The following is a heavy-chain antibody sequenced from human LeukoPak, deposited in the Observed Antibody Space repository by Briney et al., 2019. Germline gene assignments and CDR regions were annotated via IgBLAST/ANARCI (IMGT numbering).Heavy chain of an antibody. D-gene: IGHD6-13*01. CDR3: ARDPEPGIAADGSDY. CDR2: IYSGGST. Sequence: PGGSLRLSCAASGFTVSSNYMSWVRQAPGKGLEWVSVIYSGGSTYYADSVKGRFTISRDNSKNTLYLQMNSLRAEDTAVYYCARDPEPGIAADGSDYWGQGTLVTVSS. J-gene: IGHJ4*02. V-gene: IGHV3-53*01. CDR1: GFTVSSNY.